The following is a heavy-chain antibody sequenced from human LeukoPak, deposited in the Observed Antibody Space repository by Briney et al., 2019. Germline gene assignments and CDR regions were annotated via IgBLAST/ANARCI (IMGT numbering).Heavy chain of an antibody. CDR3: ARAFYDYFWGSYRY. V-gene: IGHV3-7*01. CDR1: GFTFSSYW. Sequence: PGGSLRLSCAASGFTFSSYWMSWVRQAPGKGLEWVANIEQDGSEKYYVDSVKGRFTISRDNAKNSLYMQMNSLRAEDTAVYYCARAFYDYFWGSYRYWGQGTLVTVSS. J-gene: IGHJ4*02. D-gene: IGHD3-16*02. CDR2: IEQDGSEK.